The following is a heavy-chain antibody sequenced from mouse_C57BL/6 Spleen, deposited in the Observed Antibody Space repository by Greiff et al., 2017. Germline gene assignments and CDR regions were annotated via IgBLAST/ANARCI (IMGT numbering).Heavy chain of an antibody. CDR1: GYTFTGYG. Sequence: VQLKESGAELVRPGSSVKMSCKTSGYTFTGYGINWVKQRPGQGLEWIGYIYIGNGYTEYNEKFKGKATLTSDTSSSTAYMQLSSLTSEDSAIYFCARSGALYYGSSYGFAYWGQGTLVTVSA. V-gene: IGHV1-58*01. J-gene: IGHJ3*01. CDR3: ARSGALYYGSSYGFAY. D-gene: IGHD1-1*01. CDR2: IYIGNGYT.